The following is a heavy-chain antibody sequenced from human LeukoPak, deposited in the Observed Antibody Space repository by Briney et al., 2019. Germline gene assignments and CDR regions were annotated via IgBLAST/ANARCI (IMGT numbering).Heavy chain of an antibody. V-gene: IGHV1-18*01. J-gene: IGHJ6*02. D-gene: IGHD1-26*01. Sequence: ASVKVSCKASGGAFSSYAISWVRQAPGQGLEWMGWISAYNGNTNYAQKLQGRVTMTTDTSTSTAYMELRSLRSDDTAVYYCARVRRLEVGATGPRYYYYGMDVWGQGTTVTVSS. CDR1: GGAFSSYA. CDR3: ARVRRLEVGATGPRYYYYGMDV. CDR2: ISAYNGNT.